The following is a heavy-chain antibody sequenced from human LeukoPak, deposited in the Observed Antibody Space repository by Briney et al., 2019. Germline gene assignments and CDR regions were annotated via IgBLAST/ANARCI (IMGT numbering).Heavy chain of an antibody. J-gene: IGHJ4*02. V-gene: IGHV3-23*01. CDR1: GFTFSSYA. CDR3: AEGPGYCSSTSCSRPYFDY. CDR2: ISGSGGST. D-gene: IGHD2-2*01. Sequence: PGGSLRLSCAASGFTFSSYAMSWVRQAPGKGLEWVSAISGSGGSTYYADSVKGRFTISRDNSKNTLYLQMNSLRAEDTAVYYCAEGPGYCSSTSCSRPYFDYWGQGTLVAVSS.